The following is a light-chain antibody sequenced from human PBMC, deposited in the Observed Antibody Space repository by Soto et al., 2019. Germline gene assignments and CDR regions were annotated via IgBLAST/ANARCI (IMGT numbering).Light chain of an antibody. V-gene: IGKV3-15*01. Sequence: EIVMTQSPAPLSVSPGERATLSCRASQRVSSNFAWSQQKPGQAPRLLIYGASTRATGIPARFSGSGSGTEFTLTISSLQSEDFAVYYCQQQKTFGQGTKVEIK. CDR1: QRVSSN. J-gene: IGKJ1*01. CDR2: GAS. CDR3: QQQKT.